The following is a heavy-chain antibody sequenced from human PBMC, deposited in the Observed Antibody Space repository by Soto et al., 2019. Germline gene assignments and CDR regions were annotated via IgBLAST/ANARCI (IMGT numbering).Heavy chain of an antibody. CDR2: ISYDGSNK. Sequence: QVQLVESGGGVVQPGRSLRLSCAASGFTFSSYGMHWVRQAPGKGLEWVAVISYDGSNKYYADSVKGRFTISRDNSKNPLYLPMNSLRAEDTAVYYCAKDLTEYSSGHPWGQGTLVTVSS. J-gene: IGHJ5*02. CDR1: GFTFSSYG. V-gene: IGHV3-30*18. D-gene: IGHD6-19*01. CDR3: AKDLTEYSSGHP.